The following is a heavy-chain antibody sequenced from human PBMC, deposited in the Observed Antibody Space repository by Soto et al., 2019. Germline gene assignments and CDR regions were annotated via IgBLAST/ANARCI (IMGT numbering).Heavy chain of an antibody. CDR2: ISYDGSNK. Sequence: QVQLVESGGGVVQPGRSLRLSCAASGFTFSSYAMHWVRQAPGKGLEWVAVISYDGSNKYYADSVKGRFTISRDNSKNTLYLQMNSLRAEDTAVYYCARDGAQYRSGWYLDYWGQGTLVTVSS. V-gene: IGHV3-30-3*01. CDR3: ARDGAQYRSGWYLDY. D-gene: IGHD6-19*01. J-gene: IGHJ4*02. CDR1: GFTFSSYA.